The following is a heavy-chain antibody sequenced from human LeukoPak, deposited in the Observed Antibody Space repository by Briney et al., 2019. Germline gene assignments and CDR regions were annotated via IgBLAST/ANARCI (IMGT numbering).Heavy chain of an antibody. J-gene: IGHJ3*02. V-gene: IGHV3-21*01. CDR1: GFTFSSYS. CDR3: ATATIGAYDAFDI. Sequence: PGGSLRLSCAASGFTFSSYSMKWVRQASGKGLEWVSSISSTSSYIYYADSMRGRFTISRDNAKSSLYLQMNSLRAEDTAVYYCATATIGAYDAFDIWGQGTMVTVSS. D-gene: IGHD5-12*01. CDR2: ISSTSSYI.